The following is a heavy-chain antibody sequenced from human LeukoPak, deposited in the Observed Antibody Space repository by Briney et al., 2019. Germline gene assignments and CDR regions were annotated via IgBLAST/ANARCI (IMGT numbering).Heavy chain of an antibody. D-gene: IGHD2-2*01. CDR2: INTDGSSV. J-gene: IGHJ4*02. CDR3: LRTTLGPAGAIDY. Sequence: GGSPRLSCAASGFTFSSYWMHWVRQAPGKGLVWTSRINTDGSSVTHAEFVNGRFTISRDNAKNTLYLQMNSLRAEDTAVYYCLRTTLGPAGAIDYWGQGTLVAVAS. CDR1: GFTFSSYW. V-gene: IGHV3-74*01.